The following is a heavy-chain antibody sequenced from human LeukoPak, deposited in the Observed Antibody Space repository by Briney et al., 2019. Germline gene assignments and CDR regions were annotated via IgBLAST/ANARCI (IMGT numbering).Heavy chain of an antibody. CDR2: LPPDGSYQ. Sequence: GGSLRLSCAASGFTFSDYTMQWVRQAPGKGLEWVALLPPDGSYQYYADSLKGRFTISRDNFKNALYLQMNSLRLEDTAVYYCARGLHDRSSSGAHWGQGTLPSVSS. V-gene: IGHV3-30*04. J-gene: IGHJ4*02. CDR1: GFTFSDYT. CDR3: ARGLHDRSSSGAH. D-gene: IGHD6-6*01.